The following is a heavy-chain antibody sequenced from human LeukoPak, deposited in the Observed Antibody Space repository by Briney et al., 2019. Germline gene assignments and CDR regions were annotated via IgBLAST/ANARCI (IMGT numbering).Heavy chain of an antibody. CDR2: IYDSGST. V-gene: IGHV4-39*01. CDR1: GFTFSSYW. J-gene: IGHJ4*02. D-gene: IGHD4/OR15-4a*01. CDR3: ARHYGA. Sequence: GSLRLSCAASGFTFSSYWMSWVRQPPGKGLEWIGSIYDSGSTYYNPSLKSRVTMSVDTSKNQFSLKLNSVTAADTAVYYCARHYGAWGQGTLVTVSS.